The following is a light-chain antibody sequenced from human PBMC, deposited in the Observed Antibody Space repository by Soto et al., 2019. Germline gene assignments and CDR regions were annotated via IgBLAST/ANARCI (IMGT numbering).Light chain of an antibody. V-gene: IGKV3-20*01. J-gene: IGKJ2*01. CDR2: GAS. Sequence: EIVLTQSPGTLSLSPGERATLSCRASQSVSSSYLAWYQQKPGQAPRLLIYGASSRATGIPDRFSGSGSGTDFTLTISRLEPEDVAVDYCQQYGSSPVTFGQGPKLEIK. CDR1: QSVSSSY. CDR3: QQYGSSPVT.